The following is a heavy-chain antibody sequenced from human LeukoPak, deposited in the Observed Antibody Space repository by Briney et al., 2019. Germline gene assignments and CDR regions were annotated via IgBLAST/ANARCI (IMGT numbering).Heavy chain of an antibody. J-gene: IGHJ4*02. V-gene: IGHV4-39*01. D-gene: IGHD3-10*01. CDR3: ARLGSGSYDYFDY. Sequence: PSETLSLTCTVSGVSISSSSYYWGWIRQPPGKGLEWIGSIYYSGSTYYNPPLKSRVTISVDTSKNQFSLKLSSVTAADTAVYYCARLGSGSYDYFDYWGQGTLVTVSS. CDR2: IYYSGST. CDR1: GVSISSSSYY.